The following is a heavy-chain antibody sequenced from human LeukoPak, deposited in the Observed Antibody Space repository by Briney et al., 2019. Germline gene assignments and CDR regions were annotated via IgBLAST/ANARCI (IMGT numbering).Heavy chain of an antibody. D-gene: IGHD3-22*01. J-gene: IGHJ4*02. CDR2: IFYTGST. CDR3: ARLGYDSSGYYPDY. Sequence: SETLSLTCTVSGGATSGYFWSWIRQPPGKGLEWIGYIFYTGSTNYNPSLKSRVTISVDTSKNQFSLKLSSVTAADTAVYYCARLGYDSSGYYPDYWGQGALVTVSS. V-gene: IGHV4-59*08. CDR1: GGATSGYF.